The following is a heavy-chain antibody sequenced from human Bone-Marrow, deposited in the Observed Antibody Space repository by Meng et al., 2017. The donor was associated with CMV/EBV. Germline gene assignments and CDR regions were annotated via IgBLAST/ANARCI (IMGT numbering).Heavy chain of an antibody. V-gene: IGHV4-34*01. D-gene: IGHD2-15*01. CDR3: ARPRRYCSGGSCSPYYGMDV. Sequence: SETLSLTCAVYGGSFRGYYWSWIRQPPGKGLEWIGEINHSGSTNYNPSLKSRVTISVDTSKNQFSLKLRSVTAADTAVYYCARPRRYCSGGSCSPYYGMDVCGQGTTVTFSS. CDR1: GGSFRGYY. J-gene: IGHJ6*02. CDR2: INHSGST.